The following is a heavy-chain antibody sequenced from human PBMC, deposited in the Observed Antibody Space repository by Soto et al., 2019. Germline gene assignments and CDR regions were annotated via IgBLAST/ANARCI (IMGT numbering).Heavy chain of an antibody. V-gene: IGHV3-74*01. CDR1: GFTFSGRS. CDR3: ARGWVGPDV. Sequence: EVQLVESGGGLVQPGGSLRLSCAASGFTFSGRSMHWVRQAPGKGLVWVSGIDNAGTDSTYADSVKGRFTSSRDNAKNTLYLQMNSRRVEDTAVYYCARGWVGPDVLGKGTTVTVSS. J-gene: IGHJ6*04. CDR2: IDNAGTDS.